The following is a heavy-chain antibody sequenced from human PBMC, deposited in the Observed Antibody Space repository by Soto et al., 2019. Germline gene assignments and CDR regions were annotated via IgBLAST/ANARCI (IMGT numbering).Heavy chain of an antibody. J-gene: IGHJ4*02. CDR1: GGSISSGDYY. CDR3: ARAWGWFDYDSSGYFPH. Sequence: PSETLSLTCTVSGGSISSGDYYWSWVRQPPGKGLEWIGYIYYSGSTYYNPSLKSRVTISVDTSKNQFSLKLSSVTAADTAVYYCARAWGWFDYDSSGYFPHWGQGTLVTVSS. CDR2: IYYSGST. V-gene: IGHV4-30-4*01. D-gene: IGHD3-22*01.